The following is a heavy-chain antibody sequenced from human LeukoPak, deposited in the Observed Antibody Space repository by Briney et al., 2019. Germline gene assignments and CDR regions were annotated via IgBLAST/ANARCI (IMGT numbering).Heavy chain of an antibody. D-gene: IGHD3-22*01. CDR3: ARLVKIDY. CDR1: GFTFSNYA. J-gene: IGHJ4*02. CDR2: IKQDGSEK. Sequence: GGSLRLSCAASGFTFSNYATSWVRQAPGKGLEWVANIKQDGSEKNYVDSVKGRFTISRDNAKNSLFLQMNSLRAEDTAVYYCARLVKIDYWGQGTLVTVSS. V-gene: IGHV3-7*01.